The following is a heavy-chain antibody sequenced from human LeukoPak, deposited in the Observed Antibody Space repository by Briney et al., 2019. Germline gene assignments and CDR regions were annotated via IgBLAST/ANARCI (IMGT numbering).Heavy chain of an antibody. CDR3: AKDRDHYGSGGLDY. V-gene: IGHV3-23*01. D-gene: IGHD3-10*01. Sequence: GGSLRLSCAASGFTFSLYAMTWVRQTRGKGLEWVSTISGSSGRTDYADSGKGRFTISRDNSKYTVYLQMNSLRAEDTAMYYCAKDRDHYGSGGLDYWGQGTLVTVSS. CDR2: ISGSSGRT. CDR1: GFTFSLYA. J-gene: IGHJ4*02.